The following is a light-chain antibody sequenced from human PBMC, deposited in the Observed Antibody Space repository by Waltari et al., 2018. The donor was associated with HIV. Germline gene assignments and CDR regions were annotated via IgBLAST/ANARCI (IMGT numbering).Light chain of an antibody. CDR3: AAWTDSRYVV. CDR2: RNN. V-gene: IGLV1-47*01. J-gene: IGLJ2*01. CDR1: SSNIGSNF. Sequence: QSVLTQPPSASGAPGQRVTISCCGSSSNIGSNFVYWYQQLPGTAPKLLIYRNNQRPSGVPDRFSGSKSGTSASLAISGLRSEDEADYYCAAWTDSRYVVFGGGTKLTVL.